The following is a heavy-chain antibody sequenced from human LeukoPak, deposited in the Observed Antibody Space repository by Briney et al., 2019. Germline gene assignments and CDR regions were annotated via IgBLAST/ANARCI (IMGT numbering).Heavy chain of an antibody. CDR2: IYYSGST. CDR3: ARSPRAGSGSYYYYYYYMDV. D-gene: IGHD3-10*01. J-gene: IGHJ6*03. V-gene: IGHV4-59*01. CDR1: GGSISSYY. Sequence: SETLSLTCTVSGGSISSYYWSWIRQPPGKGLEWIGYIYYSGSTNYSPSLKSRVTISVDTSKNQFSLKLSSVTAADTAVYYCARSPRAGSGSYYYYYYYMDVWGKGTTVTVSS.